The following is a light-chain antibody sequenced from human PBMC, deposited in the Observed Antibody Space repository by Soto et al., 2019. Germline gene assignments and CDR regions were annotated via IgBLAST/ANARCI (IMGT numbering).Light chain of an antibody. J-gene: IGLJ3*02. CDR1: SSDVGSYNY. Sequence: QSALTQPRSVSGSPGQSITISCTGSSSDVGSYNYVSWYQQHPGQAPKFMIYDVNKRPSGVSHRFSGSKSGNTASLTISGLQAEDEGDYYCSSYSSTSTPWVFGGGTKLTVL. CDR3: SSYSSTSTPWV. CDR2: DVN. V-gene: IGLV2-14*03.